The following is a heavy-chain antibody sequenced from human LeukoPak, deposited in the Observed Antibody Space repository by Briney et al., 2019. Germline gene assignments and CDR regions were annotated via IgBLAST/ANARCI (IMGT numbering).Heavy chain of an antibody. CDR2: ISGSGGST. D-gene: IGHD3-10*01. V-gene: IGHV3-23*01. Sequence: QPGGSLRLSCAASGFTFSSYAMSWVRQAPGKGLEWVSSISGSGGSTYYADSVKGRFTISRDNSKNTLYLQMTSLRAEDTAVYYCAKIDSGLWFGESKDFHWGQGTLVTVSS. CDR1: GFTFSSYA. J-gene: IGHJ4*02. CDR3: AKIDSGLWFGESKDFH.